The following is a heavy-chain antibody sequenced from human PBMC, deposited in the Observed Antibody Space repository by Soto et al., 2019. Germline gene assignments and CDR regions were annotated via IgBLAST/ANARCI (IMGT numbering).Heavy chain of an antibody. D-gene: IGHD3-10*01. CDR1: AFTFSQHW. Sequence: SAFTFSQHWFHWVPQTRGRGLEWVSRINPNGFIRVYAGSVKGRATISRDNEKDTMHLQIHSLTVEDSGVYFCARDISGPHDLWGQGTPVTVSS. CDR2: INPNGFIR. V-gene: IGHV3-74*01. CDR3: ARDISGPHDL. J-gene: IGHJ4*02.